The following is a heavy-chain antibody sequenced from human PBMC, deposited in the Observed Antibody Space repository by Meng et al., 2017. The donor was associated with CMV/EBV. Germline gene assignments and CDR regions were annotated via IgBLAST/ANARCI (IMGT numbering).Heavy chain of an antibody. D-gene: IGHD4-17*01. CDR3: AMGGDYGDYHDPFDY. Sequence: ASVKVSCKAPGNIFTKNGISWVRQAPGQRLEWMGWISADNQNTNLVQRFQGRVTMTIETSTNTAYVELRSLRSDDTAGYYYAMGGDYGDYHDPFDYWGQGTLVTVSS. CDR1: GNIFTKNG. V-gene: IGHV1-18*01. J-gene: IGHJ4*02. CDR2: ISADNQNT.